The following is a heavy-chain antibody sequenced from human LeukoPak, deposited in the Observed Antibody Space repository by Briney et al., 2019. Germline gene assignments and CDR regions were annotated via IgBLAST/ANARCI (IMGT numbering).Heavy chain of an antibody. J-gene: IGHJ3*02. V-gene: IGHV3-72*01. CDR2: IRNKANSYTT. CDR1: GFTFSDHY. D-gene: IGHD4-23*01. Sequence: PGGSLRLSCAASGFTFSDHYMDWVRQAPGKGLEWVGRIRNKANSYTTEYAASVKGRFTISRDDSKNSLYLQMESLRDEDTAIYYCARDTLEYSNSPDALDIWGQGTMVTVSS. CDR3: ARDTLEYSNSPDALDI.